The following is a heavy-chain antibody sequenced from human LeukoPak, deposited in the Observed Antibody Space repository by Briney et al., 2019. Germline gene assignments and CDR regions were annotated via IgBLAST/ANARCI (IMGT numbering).Heavy chain of an antibody. J-gene: IGHJ6*03. V-gene: IGHV4-61*02. D-gene: IGHD6-13*01. CDR3: ARGPRPGIAAVYYMDV. Sequence: SETLSLTCTVSGGSISSGSYYWSWIRQPAGKGLEWIGRIYTSGSTNYNPSLKSRVTISVDTSKNQFSLKLSSVTAADTAVYYCARGPRPGIAAVYYMDVWGKGTTVTISS. CDR2: IYTSGST. CDR1: GGSISSGSYY.